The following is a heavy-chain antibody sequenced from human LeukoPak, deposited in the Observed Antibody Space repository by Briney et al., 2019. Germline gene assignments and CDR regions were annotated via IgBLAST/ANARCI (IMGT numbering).Heavy chain of an antibody. D-gene: IGHD6-19*01. J-gene: IGHJ3*02. CDR2: INPDGGRI. Sequence: GGSLRLSCAASGFTFSNYWMHWVRQAPGKGLVWVSRINPDGGRISYADSVQGRFTISRDNAKNSVYLQMNSLTPEDTAMYYCASRRSGWPNDAFDIWGQGTIVTVTS. CDR3: ASRRSGWPNDAFDI. CDR1: GFTFSNYW. V-gene: IGHV3-74*01.